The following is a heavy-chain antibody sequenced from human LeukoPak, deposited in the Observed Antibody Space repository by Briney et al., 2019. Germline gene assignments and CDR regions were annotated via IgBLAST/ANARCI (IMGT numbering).Heavy chain of an antibody. V-gene: IGHV3-23*01. CDR3: AKDASVPNIVVVPAASNWFDP. D-gene: IGHD2-2*01. CDR2: ISGSGGST. CDR1: GFTFSSYA. Sequence: GGSLRLSCAASGFTFSSYAMSWVRQAPGKGLEWVSAISGSGGSTYYADCVKGRFTISRDNSKNTLYLQMNSLRAEDTAVYYCAKDASVPNIVVVPAASNWFDPWGQGTLVTVSS. J-gene: IGHJ5*02.